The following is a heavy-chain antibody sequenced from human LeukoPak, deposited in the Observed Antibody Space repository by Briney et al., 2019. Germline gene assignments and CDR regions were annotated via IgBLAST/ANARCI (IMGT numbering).Heavy chain of an antibody. CDR3: ARVRRIVVVPAAIPDWFDP. J-gene: IGHJ5*02. CDR2: ISAYNGNT. V-gene: IGHV1-18*01. CDR1: GYTFTSYG. Sequence: ASVKVSRKASGYTFTSYGISWVRQAPGQGLEWMGWISAYNGNTNYAQKLQGRVTMTTDTSTSTAYMELRSLRSDDTAVYYCARVRRIVVVPAAIPDWFDPWGQGTLVTVSS. D-gene: IGHD2-2*02.